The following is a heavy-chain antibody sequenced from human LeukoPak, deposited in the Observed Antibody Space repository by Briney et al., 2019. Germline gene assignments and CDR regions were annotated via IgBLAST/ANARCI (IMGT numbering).Heavy chain of an antibody. Sequence: SETLSLTCAVSGGSFSAHYWSWIRQAPEKGLEWVGEVNQDGDTNYNPSLKSRVTILRDTSKNQVSLNLTSVTAADTALYFCARGPTYNSFDFWGQGSLVTVSS. CDR1: GGSFSAHY. CDR2: VNQDGDT. D-gene: IGHD1-20*01. J-gene: IGHJ4*02. V-gene: IGHV4-34*01. CDR3: ARGPTYNSFDF.